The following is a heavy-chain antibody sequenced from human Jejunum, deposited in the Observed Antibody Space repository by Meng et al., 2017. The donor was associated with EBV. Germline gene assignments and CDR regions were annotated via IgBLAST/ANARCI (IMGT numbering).Heavy chain of an antibody. CDR2: ISYDETNT. CDR1: GFRFSSYV. Sequence: QVQLVESXXGVVQPGXALRLSCAASGFRFSSYVMHWVRQAPGKGPEWVALISYDETNTYYADSVRGRFTISRDNSKNTLYLQMNSLRAEDTAVYYCARDHSPSDWGQGTLVTVSS. J-gene: IGHJ4*02. CDR3: ARDHSPSD. V-gene: IGHV3-30-3*01.